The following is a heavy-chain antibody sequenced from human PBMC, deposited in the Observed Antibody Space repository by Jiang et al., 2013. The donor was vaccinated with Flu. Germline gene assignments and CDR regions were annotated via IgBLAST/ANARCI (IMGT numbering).Heavy chain of an antibody. CDR2: IYYSGST. J-gene: IGHJ4*02. D-gene: IGHD3-22*01. Sequence: ETLSLTCTVSGGSISSSSYYWGWIRQPPGKGLEWIGSIYYSGSTYYNPSLKSRVTISVDTSKNQFSLKLSSVTAADTAVYYCARRGVEYYYDSSGYRNPDYWGQGTLVTVSS. CDR1: GGSISSSSYY. CDR3: ARRGVEYYYDSSGYRNPDY. V-gene: IGHV4-39*01.